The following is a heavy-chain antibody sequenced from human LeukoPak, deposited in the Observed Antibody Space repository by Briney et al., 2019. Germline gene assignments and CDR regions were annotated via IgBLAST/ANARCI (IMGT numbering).Heavy chain of an antibody. V-gene: IGHV1-18*01. CDR3: ARGGELRYFDWLSGGFDP. Sequence: ASVKVSCKASGYTFNTYGITWVRQAPGQGLEGMGWISGYNGKTKYAQKLQDRVTMTTDTSTTTAYMELRSLRSDDTAVYYCARGGELRYFDWLSGGFDPWGQGTLVTVSS. CDR1: GYTFNTYG. J-gene: IGHJ5*02. CDR2: ISGYNGKT. D-gene: IGHD3-9*01.